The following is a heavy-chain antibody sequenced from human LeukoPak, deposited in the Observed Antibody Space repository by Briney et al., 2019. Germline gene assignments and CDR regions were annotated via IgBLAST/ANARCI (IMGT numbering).Heavy chain of an antibody. J-gene: IGHJ4*02. V-gene: IGHV3-30*03. Sequence: GRSLRLSCAASGFTFSSYGMHWVRQAPGKGLEWVAVISYDGSNKYYADSVKGRFTISRDNSKNTLYLQMNSLRAEDTAVYYCARGGGSGSYYKRELDYWGQGTLVTVSS. CDR3: ARGGGSGSYYKRELDY. CDR1: GFTFSSYG. CDR2: ISYDGSNK. D-gene: IGHD3-10*01.